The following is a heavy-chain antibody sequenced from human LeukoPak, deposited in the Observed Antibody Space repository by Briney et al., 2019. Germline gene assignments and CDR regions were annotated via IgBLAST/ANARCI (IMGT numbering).Heavy chain of an antibody. CDR2: ISYDGSNK. J-gene: IGHJ4*02. D-gene: IGHD3-10*01. V-gene: IGHV3-33*01. CDR3: AREGYYATIDY. Sequence: PGGSLTLSCAASGFTFSSYGMHWVRQAPGKGLEWVAVISYDGSNKYYADSVKGRFTFSRDISKNTLYLYLQMNSLRAEDTAVYYCAREGYYATIDYWGQGTLVTVSS. CDR1: GFTFSSYG.